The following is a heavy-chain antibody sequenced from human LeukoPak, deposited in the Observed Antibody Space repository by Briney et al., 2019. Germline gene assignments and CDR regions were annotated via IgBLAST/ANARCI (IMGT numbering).Heavy chain of an antibody. J-gene: IGHJ4*02. CDR3: VRDLGGRSGH. V-gene: IGHV3-74*01. CDR2: INEDGSTT. D-gene: IGHD1-26*01. CDR1: GFAFSSNW. Sequence: GGSLRLSCAASGFAFSSNWMHWVRQAPGKGLVWVSRINEDGSTTNYADSVKGRSTIFRDNAKNTLYLQMNSLRAEDTAVYYCVRDLGGRSGHWGQRTLVTVSS.